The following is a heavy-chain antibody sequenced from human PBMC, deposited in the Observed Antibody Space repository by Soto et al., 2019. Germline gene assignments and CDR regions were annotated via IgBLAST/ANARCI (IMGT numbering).Heavy chain of an antibody. D-gene: IGHD2-2*01. J-gene: IGHJ6*03. Sequence: EVQLVESGGGLVQPGGSLRLSCAASGFTFSSYAMHWVRQAPGKGLEYVSAISSNGGSTYYANSVKGRFTISRDNSKNTLYLQMGSLRAEDMAVYYCARDGCSSTSCPASHLYYYYYMDVWGKGTTVTVSS. CDR3: ARDGCSSTSCPASHLYYYYYMDV. V-gene: IGHV3-64*01. CDR1: GFTFSSYA. CDR2: ISSNGGST.